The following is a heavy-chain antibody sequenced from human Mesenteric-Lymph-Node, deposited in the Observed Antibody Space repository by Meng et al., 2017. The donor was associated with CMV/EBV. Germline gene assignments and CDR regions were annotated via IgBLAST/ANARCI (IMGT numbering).Heavy chain of an antibody. Sequence: ISSGGYYWSWIRQHPGKGLEWIGYIYYSGSTYYNPSLKSRVTISVDTSKNQFSLKLSSVTAADTAVYYCARAPGRYCSSTSCHFDYWGQGTLVTVSS. CDR2: IYYSGST. CDR1: ISSGGYY. J-gene: IGHJ4*02. D-gene: IGHD2-2*01. CDR3: ARAPGRYCSSTSCHFDY. V-gene: IGHV4-31*02.